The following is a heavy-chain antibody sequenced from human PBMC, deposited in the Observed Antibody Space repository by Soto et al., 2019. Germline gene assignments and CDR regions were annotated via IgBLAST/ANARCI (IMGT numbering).Heavy chain of an antibody. CDR3: SKLGAGGPMYHYGSADS. CDR2: TNNNGGRT. D-gene: IGHD3-10*01. Sequence: EVQLLESGGGLVKPGGSLRLSCAASGFTFSSYAMTWVRQAPGKGLEWVSVTNNNGGRTHYADSVKGRFTLSRDNSRHTLYLKMTSLIDEDTPVYYCSKLGAGGPMYHYGSADSWGQGTLVTVSS. J-gene: IGHJ4*02. CDR1: GFTFSSYA. V-gene: IGHV3-23*01.